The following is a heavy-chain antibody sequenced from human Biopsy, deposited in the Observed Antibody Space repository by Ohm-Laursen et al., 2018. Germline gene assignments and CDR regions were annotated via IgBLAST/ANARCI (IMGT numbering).Heavy chain of an antibody. CDR2: ISSSGITA. CDR3: ARPPWGHAYGYYNGMDV. Sequence: SLRLSCTASRFTFSDYFMSWIRQAPGKGLEWVSYISSSGITAHYADSVKGRFTISRDNAKNSLYLQMDRLRAEDTAVYYCARPPWGHAYGYYNGMDVWGQGTTVIVSS. J-gene: IGHJ6*02. V-gene: IGHV3-11*01. D-gene: IGHD3-10*01. CDR1: RFTFSDYF.